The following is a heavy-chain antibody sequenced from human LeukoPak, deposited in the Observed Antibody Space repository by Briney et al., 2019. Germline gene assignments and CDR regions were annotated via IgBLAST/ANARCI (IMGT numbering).Heavy chain of an antibody. CDR1: GFTFSSYG. Sequence: PGGSLRLSCAASGFTFSSYGMHWVRQAPGKGLEWVAVIWYDGSNKYYVDSVKGRFAISRGNSRNTLYLQMNSLRAEDTAVYYCARERVWVGAIVGALDIWGQGTMVTVSS. CDR3: ARERVWVGAIVGALDI. D-gene: IGHD1-26*01. V-gene: IGHV3-33*01. J-gene: IGHJ3*02. CDR2: IWYDGSNK.